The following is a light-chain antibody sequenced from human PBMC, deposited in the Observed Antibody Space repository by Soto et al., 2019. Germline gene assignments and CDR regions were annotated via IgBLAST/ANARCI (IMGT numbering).Light chain of an antibody. V-gene: IGLV2-14*01. J-gene: IGLJ3*02. Sequence: QSALAQPASVSGSPGQSITIPCTGTTSDIGAYDYVSWYQQHPGKVPKLIIFEVTKRPSGFSSRFSGSKSGNTASLTISGLQPEDEGDYYCSSYTSTSTPWVFGGGTKVTVL. CDR3: SSYTSTSTPWV. CDR2: EVT. CDR1: TSDIGAYDY.